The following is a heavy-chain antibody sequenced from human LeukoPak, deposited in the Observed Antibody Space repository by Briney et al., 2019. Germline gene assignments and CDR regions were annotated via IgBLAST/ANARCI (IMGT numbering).Heavy chain of an antibody. V-gene: IGHV4-30-4*01. Sequence: SETLSLTCAVYGGSFSGYYWSWIRQPPGKGLEWIGYIYYSGSTYYNPSLKSRVTISVDTSKNQFSLKLSSVTAADTAVYYCARDARLGRGPLYYYGMDVWGQGTAVTVSS. CDR3: ARDARLGRGPLYYYGMDV. CDR1: GGSFSGYY. J-gene: IGHJ6*02. CDR2: IYYSGST. D-gene: IGHD3-16*01.